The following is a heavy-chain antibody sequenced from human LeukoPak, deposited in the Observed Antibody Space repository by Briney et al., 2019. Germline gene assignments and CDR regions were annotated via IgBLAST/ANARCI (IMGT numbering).Heavy chain of an antibody. Sequence: GGSLRLSCAASGFTFRSYWMHWGRQVPGKGLVWVSRIHKDGSNPIYTDSVKGRFTISRDNARNTLYLQMDSLRAEDTAVYFCAREAMGSRNWYFDLWGRGTLVTVSS. V-gene: IGHV3-74*01. CDR3: AREAMGSRNWYFDL. CDR2: IHKDGSNP. CDR1: GFTFRSYW. D-gene: IGHD3-16*01. J-gene: IGHJ2*01.